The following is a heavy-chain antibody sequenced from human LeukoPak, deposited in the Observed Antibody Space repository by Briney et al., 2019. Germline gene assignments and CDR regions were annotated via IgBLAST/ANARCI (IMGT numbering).Heavy chain of an antibody. CDR3: AREGEGDY. D-gene: IGHD3-16*01. CDR2: IYSGGST. CDR1: GFTFSSYS. Sequence: PGGSLRLSCAASGFTFSSYSMNWVRQAPGKGLEWVSVIYSGGSTYYADSVKGRFTISRDNSKNTLYLQMNSLRAEDTAVYYCAREGEGDYWGQGTLVTVSS. V-gene: IGHV3-66*02. J-gene: IGHJ4*02.